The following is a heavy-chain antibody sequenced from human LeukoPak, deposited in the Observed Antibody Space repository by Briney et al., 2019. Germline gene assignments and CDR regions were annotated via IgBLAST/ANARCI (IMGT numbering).Heavy chain of an antibody. Sequence: GASVTVSCKASGYTFSSYGISWVRQAPGPGLEGMGWISAYNGNTNYAQKLQGRVTMTTDTSTSKAYMELRSLRSDDTAVYYCARSHYYDSSGSEADFDIWGQGTMVTVSS. V-gene: IGHV1-18*01. CDR1: GYTFSSYG. D-gene: IGHD3-22*01. J-gene: IGHJ3*02. CDR3: ARSHYYDSSGSEADFDI. CDR2: ISAYNGNT.